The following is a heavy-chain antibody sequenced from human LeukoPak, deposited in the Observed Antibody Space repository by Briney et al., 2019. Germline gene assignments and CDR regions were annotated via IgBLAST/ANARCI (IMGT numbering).Heavy chain of an antibody. CDR3: AKGGLGGYSYGEADY. Sequence: PGRSLRLSCAASGFTFSSYGMHWVRQAPGKGLEWVAVISYDGSNKYYADSVKGRFTISRDNSKNTLYLQTNSLRAEDTAVYYCAKGGLGGYSYGEADYWGQGTLVTVSS. V-gene: IGHV3-30*18. CDR2: ISYDGSNK. J-gene: IGHJ4*02. CDR1: GFTFSSYG. D-gene: IGHD5-18*01.